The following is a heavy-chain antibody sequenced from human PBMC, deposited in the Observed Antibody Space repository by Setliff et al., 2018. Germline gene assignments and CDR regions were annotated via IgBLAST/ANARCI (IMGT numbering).Heavy chain of an antibody. V-gene: IGHV3-21*01. CDR2: ISSNSHYK. J-gene: IGHJ4*02. D-gene: IGHD3-10*01. Sequence: PGGSLRLSCAASALTFSSYWMNWVRQAPGKGLEWVSFISSNSHYKYYADSLEGRFTISRDNTKNSLYLQINSLRAEDTAVYYCAREALSYNSYLSTDYWGQGTLVTVSS. CDR1: ALTFSSYW. CDR3: AREALSYNSYLSTDY.